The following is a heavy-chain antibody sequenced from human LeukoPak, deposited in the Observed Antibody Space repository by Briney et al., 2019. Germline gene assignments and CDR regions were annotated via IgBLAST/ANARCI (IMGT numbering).Heavy chain of an antibody. CDR2: ISGSSSYI. D-gene: IGHD5-18*01. J-gene: IGHJ5*02. CDR1: GFTFSTYG. CDR3: ARGQSYGWFDP. V-gene: IGHV3-21*01. Sequence: PGGSLRLSCAASGFTFSTYGMNWVRQAPGKGLEWVSSISGSSSYIYYADSVKGRFTISRDSAQNLLYLQMNSLRAEDTAVYYCARGQSYGWFDPWGQGTLVTVSS.